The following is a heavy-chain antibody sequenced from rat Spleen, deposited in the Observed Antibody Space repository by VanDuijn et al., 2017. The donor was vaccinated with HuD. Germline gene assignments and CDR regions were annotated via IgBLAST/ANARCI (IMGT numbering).Heavy chain of an antibody. Sequence: EVQLVESGGGLVQPGRSLKLSCAASGFTFSPFAMAWVRQAPKKGLEWVATITSGGSNTYYPDSVKGRFTISRDNAKSTLYLQMDSLRSEDTATYYCATRNLFDNFDYWGQGIMVTVSS. V-gene: IGHV5-7*01. CDR3: ATRNLFDNFDY. CDR2: ITSGGSNT. CDR1: GFTFSPFA. J-gene: IGHJ2*01.